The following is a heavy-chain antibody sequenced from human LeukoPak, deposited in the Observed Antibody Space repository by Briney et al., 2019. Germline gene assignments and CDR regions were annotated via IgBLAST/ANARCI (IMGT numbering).Heavy chain of an antibody. CDR3: ARGSYDSSGYYYGSWFGP. J-gene: IGHJ5*02. CDR1: GGSISSYY. CDR2: IYYSGST. V-gene: IGHV4-59*01. Sequence: PSETLSLTCTVSGGSISSYYWSWIRQPPGKGLEWIGYIYYSGSTNYNPSLKSRVTISVDTSKNQFSLKLSSVTAADTAVYYCARGSYDSSGYYYGSWFGPWGQGTLVTVSS. D-gene: IGHD3-22*01.